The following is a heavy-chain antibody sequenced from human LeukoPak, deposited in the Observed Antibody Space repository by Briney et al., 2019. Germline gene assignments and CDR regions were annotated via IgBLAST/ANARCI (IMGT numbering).Heavy chain of an antibody. J-gene: IGHJ4*02. CDR1: GGTFISYA. CDR2: IIPIFGTA. Sequence: ALVKVSCKASGGTFISYAISWVRQAPGQGLEWMGGIIPIFGTANYAQKFQGRVTITADESTSTAYMELSSLRSEDTAVYYCARDGSSTEFGDYWGQGTLVTVSS. CDR3: ARDGSSTEFGDY. V-gene: IGHV1-69*13. D-gene: IGHD3-10*01.